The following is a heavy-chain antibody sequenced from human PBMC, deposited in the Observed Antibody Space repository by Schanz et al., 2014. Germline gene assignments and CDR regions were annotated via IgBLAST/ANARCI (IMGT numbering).Heavy chain of an antibody. CDR2: ISGTGGDDT. CDR3: ARPALWFGDNCFDP. D-gene: IGHD3-10*01. J-gene: IGHJ5*02. CDR1: GFSFGTYA. V-gene: IGHV3-23*01. Sequence: EVHLLESGGGLVQPGGSLRLSCAASGFSFGTYAMSWVRQAPGKGLLWVSSISGTGGDDTYYADSVKGRFTISRDNSKNTLFLQMNSLRVEDSAIYYCARPALWFGDNCFDPWGQGTLVTVSS.